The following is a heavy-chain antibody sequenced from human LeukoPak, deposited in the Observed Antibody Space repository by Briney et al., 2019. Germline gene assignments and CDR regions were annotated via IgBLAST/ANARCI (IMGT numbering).Heavy chain of an antibody. V-gene: IGHV3-23*01. CDR2: FSGSGGST. D-gene: IGHD3-3*01. CDR1: GFTFSSYA. CDR3: AKSHLVTIFGVVNAAHDY. Sequence: GGSLRLSCAASGFTFSSYAMTWFRQAPGKGLEWVPAFSGSGGSTYYADSVKGRFTISRDNSKNTLYLQMNSLRAEDTAVYYCAKSHLVTIFGVVNAAHDYWGQGTLVTVSS. J-gene: IGHJ4*02.